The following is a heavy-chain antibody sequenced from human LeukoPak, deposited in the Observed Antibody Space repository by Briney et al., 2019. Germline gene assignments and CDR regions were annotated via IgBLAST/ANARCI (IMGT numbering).Heavy chain of an antibody. J-gene: IGHJ4*02. CDR2: IKSKTDGGTT. D-gene: IGHD3-22*01. V-gene: IGHV3-15*01. CDR3: TTRMYYYDSSGYH. Sequence: PGGSLRLSCEASGFTFSDYSMAWVRQAPGKGLEWVGRIKSKTDGGTTDYAAPVKGRFTISRDDSKNTLYLQMNSLKTEDTAVYYCTTRMYYYDSSGYHWGQGTLVTVSS. CDR1: GFTFSDYS.